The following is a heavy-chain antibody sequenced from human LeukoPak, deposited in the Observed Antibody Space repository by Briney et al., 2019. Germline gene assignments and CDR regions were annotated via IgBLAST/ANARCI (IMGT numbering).Heavy chain of an antibody. CDR2: INPNSGGT. J-gene: IGHJ4*02. D-gene: IGHD6-13*01. CDR1: GYTFSGYF. CDR3: ARRGSSRLAQFDN. V-gene: IGHV1-2*02. Sequence: ASVKVSCKTSGYTFSGYFIHWVRQAPGQGLEWMGWINPNSGGTDYAQRFQGRITMTWDTSISTASMELSSLRPDDTAVYYCARRGSSRLAQFDNWGQGTLVTVSS.